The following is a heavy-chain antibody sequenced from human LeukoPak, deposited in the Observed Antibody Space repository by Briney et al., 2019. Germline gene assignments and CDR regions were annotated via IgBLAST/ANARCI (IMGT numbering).Heavy chain of an antibody. CDR1: GFTLSSYW. CDR2: INEDGSAK. D-gene: IGHD3-10*01. CDR3: ARDEPGYGEFLLY. J-gene: IGHJ4*02. V-gene: IGHV3-7*01. Sequence: GGSLRLSCAASGFTLSSYWMSWVRQAPGKGLEWVANINEDGSAKSYVDSVKGRFTTSRDNTRNSLYLQITGLRAEDTAVYYCARDEPGYGEFLLYWGQGTLVTVFS.